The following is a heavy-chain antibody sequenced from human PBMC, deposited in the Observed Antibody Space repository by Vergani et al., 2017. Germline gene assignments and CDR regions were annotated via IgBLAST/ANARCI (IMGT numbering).Heavy chain of an antibody. CDR1: GFTFTNYA. V-gene: IGHV3-23*01. CDR3: ASLGGGSSGKSDC. CDR2: ISGSGDST. J-gene: IGHJ4*02. D-gene: IGHD2-15*01. Sequence: EVQVLESGGGLVQPGGSLRLSCAASGFTFTNYAMSWVRQAPGKGLEWVSAISGSGDSTYYADSVKGRFTITRDNSKNTLYLQMNSLRAEDTAVYYCASLGGGSSGKSDCWGQGTLVTVSS.